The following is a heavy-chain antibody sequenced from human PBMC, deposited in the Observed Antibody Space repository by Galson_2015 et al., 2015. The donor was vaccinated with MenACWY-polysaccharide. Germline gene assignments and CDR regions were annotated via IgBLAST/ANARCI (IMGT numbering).Heavy chain of an antibody. J-gene: IGHJ4*02. CDR2: IIPVFETS. V-gene: IGHV1-69*06. CDR1: GGSFSSFG. CDR3: ARVPVRELTMVRRPLDY. D-gene: IGHD3-10*01. Sequence: SVKVSCKASGGSFSSFGVSWVRQAPGQGLEWMGGIIPVFETSTYAQKFQGRVTISADKSTTTTFMEVTSLTAEDTAIYYCARVPVRELTMVRRPLDYWGQGTPVTVSS.